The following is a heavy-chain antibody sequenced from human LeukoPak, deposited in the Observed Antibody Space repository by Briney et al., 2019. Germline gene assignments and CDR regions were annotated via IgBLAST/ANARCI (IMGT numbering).Heavy chain of an antibody. V-gene: IGHV1-69*13. Sequence: SVKVSCKASGYTFTGYYVYWVRQAPGQGLEWMGGIIPIFGTANYAQKFQGRVTITADESTSTAYMELSSLRSEDTAVYYCARVSGSFYYYMDVWGKGTTVTVSS. CDR2: IIPIFGTA. CDR3: ARVSGSFYYYMDV. CDR1: GYTFTGYY. D-gene: IGHD1-26*01. J-gene: IGHJ6*03.